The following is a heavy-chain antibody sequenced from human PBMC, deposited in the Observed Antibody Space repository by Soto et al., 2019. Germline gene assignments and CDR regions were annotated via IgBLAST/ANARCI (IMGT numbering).Heavy chain of an antibody. CDR2: IYYSGST. Sequence: TSETLSLTCTVSGGSIISSSYYWGWIRQPPGKGLEWIGSIYYSGSTYYNPSLKSRVTISVDTSKNQFSLKLSSVTAADTAVYYCARHSYNWNPAASFDYWGQGTLVTVSS. V-gene: IGHV4-39*01. J-gene: IGHJ4*02. CDR3: ARHSYNWNPAASFDY. D-gene: IGHD1-20*01. CDR1: GGSIISSSYY.